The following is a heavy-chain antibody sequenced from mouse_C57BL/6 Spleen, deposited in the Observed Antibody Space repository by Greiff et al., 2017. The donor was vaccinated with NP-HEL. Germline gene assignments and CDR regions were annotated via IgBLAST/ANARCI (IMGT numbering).Heavy chain of an antibody. CDR1: GYTFTSYW. J-gene: IGHJ3*01. D-gene: IGHD1-1*01. V-gene: IGHV1-64*01. CDR3: ASYYYGSSYFAY. Sequence: QVQLQQPGAELVKPGASVKLSCKASGYTFTSYWMHWVKQRPGQGLEWIGMIHPNSGSTNYNEKFKSKATLTVDKSSSTAYMQLSSLTSEDSAVYYCASYYYGSSYFAYWGQGTLVTVSA. CDR2: IHPNSGST.